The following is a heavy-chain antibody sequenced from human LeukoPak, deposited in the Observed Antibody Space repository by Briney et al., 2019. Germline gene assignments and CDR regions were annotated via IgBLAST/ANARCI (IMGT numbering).Heavy chain of an antibody. Sequence: PSETLSLTCTVSGGSISSYYWSWIRQPPGKGLEWIGYIYYSGSTNYNPSLKSRVTISVDTSKNQFSLKLSSVTAADTAVYYCARESGNYGDYYYYYMDVWGKGTTVTISS. CDR2: IYYSGST. J-gene: IGHJ6*03. V-gene: IGHV4-59*01. CDR3: ARESGNYGDYYYYYMDV. D-gene: IGHD4-17*01. CDR1: GGSISSYY.